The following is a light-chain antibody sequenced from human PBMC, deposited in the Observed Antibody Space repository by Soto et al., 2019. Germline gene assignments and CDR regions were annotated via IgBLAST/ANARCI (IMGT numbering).Light chain of an antibody. Sequence: QSALTQPASVSGSHGQSITISCSGTSSDVGSSNLVSWYQQHPGKAPKLIIFEGDRRPSGVSGRFSGSKSGNTASLTISGLQAEDEADYYCCSFARSTTFYVFGTGTKLTVL. V-gene: IGLV2-23*01. CDR3: CSFARSTTFYV. CDR1: SSDVGSSNL. CDR2: EGD. J-gene: IGLJ1*01.